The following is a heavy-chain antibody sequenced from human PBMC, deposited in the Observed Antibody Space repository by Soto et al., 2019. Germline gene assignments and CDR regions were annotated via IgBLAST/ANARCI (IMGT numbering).Heavy chain of an antibody. V-gene: IGHV4-61*01. D-gene: IGHD3-16*01. Sequence: SETLSLTCTVSGDSVSSGNYYWSWIRQPPGKGLEWIGSIYFTGNTNYNPSLKSRLTMSIDTSRNLFSLRLGSVTAADTAVYYCGRVPVDTYMIYWSDPWGQGTLVTVS. CDR2: IYFTGNT. CDR3: GRVPVDTYMIYWSDP. J-gene: IGHJ5*02. CDR1: GDSVSSGNYY.